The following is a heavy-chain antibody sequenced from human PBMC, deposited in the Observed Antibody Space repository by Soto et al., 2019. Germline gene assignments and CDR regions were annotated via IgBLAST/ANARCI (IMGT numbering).Heavy chain of an antibody. J-gene: IGHJ4*02. D-gene: IGHD3-16*01. V-gene: IGHV6-1*01. Sequence: PSQTLSLTCAISGDSVSSNSAAWNWIRQSPSRGLEWLGRTYYRSKWYNDYAVSVKSRITINPDTSTSTAYMELRSLRSDDTAVYYCARGGTPIDYWGQGTLVTVSS. CDR3: ARGGTPIDY. CDR1: GDSVSSNSAA. CDR2: TYYRSKWYN.